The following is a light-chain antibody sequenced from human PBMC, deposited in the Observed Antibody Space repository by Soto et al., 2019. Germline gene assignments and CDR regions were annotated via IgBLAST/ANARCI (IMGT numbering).Light chain of an antibody. CDR1: SSDVGGYNY. Sequence: QSALTQPRSVSGSPGQSVTISCTGTSSDVGGYNYVSWYQQHPGKAPKLMIYDVSKRPSGVPDRFSGSESGNTASLTISGLQAEDEADYYCCSYAGSFYVFGTGTKGTVL. J-gene: IGLJ1*01. CDR3: CSYAGSFYV. CDR2: DVS. V-gene: IGLV2-11*01.